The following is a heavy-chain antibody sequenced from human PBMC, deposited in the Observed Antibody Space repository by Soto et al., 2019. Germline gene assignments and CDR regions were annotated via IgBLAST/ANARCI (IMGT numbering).Heavy chain of an antibody. CDR1: TVSSYA. J-gene: IGHJ6*02. CDR3: ASRLWFGDTSDYYNYSSMDV. Sequence: TVSSYAISWVRQSPGQGLEWMGGIIPILGKANYAQKFQGRVTITADKSTSTADLELSSMRTDDTAVYFRASRLWFGDTSDYYNYSSMDVGGQETTFTSP. V-gene: IGHV1-69*10. CDR2: IIPILGKA. D-gene: IGHD3-10*01.